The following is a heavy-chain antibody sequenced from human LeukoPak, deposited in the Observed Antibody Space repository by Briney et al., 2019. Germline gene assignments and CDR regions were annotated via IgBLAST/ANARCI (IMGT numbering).Heavy chain of an antibody. CDR1: GFTFSSYG. Sequence: PGGSLRLSCTASGFTFSSYGMHWVRQAQGKGLEWVAFIRYDGRKEYYADPLKGRFTISRDNSKNTLSLQVNSLRAEDTAVYYCAKRGQDDSVIDYWGQGTLVTVSS. D-gene: IGHD3-3*01. J-gene: IGHJ4*02. V-gene: IGHV3-30*02. CDR2: IRYDGRKE. CDR3: AKRGQDDSVIDY.